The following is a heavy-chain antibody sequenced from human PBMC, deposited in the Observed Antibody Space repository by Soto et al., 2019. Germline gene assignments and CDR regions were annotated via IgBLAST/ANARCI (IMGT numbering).Heavy chain of an antibody. CDR1: GGSFSGYY. Sequence: QVQLQQWGAGLLKPSETLSLTCAVYGGSFSGYYWSWIRQPPGKGLEWIGEINHSGSTNYNPSLKSRVTISVDTSKNQFSLKLSSVTAADTAVYYCARVPYYYDSSGYRLNPFDYWAQGTLVTVSS. J-gene: IGHJ4*02. CDR2: INHSGST. CDR3: ARVPYYYDSSGYRLNPFDY. D-gene: IGHD3-22*01. V-gene: IGHV4-34*01.